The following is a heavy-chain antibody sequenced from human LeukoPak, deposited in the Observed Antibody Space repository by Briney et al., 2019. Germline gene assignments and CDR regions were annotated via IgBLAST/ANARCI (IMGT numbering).Heavy chain of an antibody. V-gene: IGHV1-46*01. D-gene: IGHD6-19*01. J-gene: IGHJ5*02. CDR3: ARMTVSGRDNWFDP. CDR2: INPSGGNT. CDR1: GYTFTRYY. Sequence: GASVKVSCKASGYTFTRYYVHWVRQAPGQGLEWMGIINPSGGNTGYAQKFQGRVTMTRDMSTSTVYMELSSLRSEDTAVYYCARMTVSGRDNWFDPWGQGTLVTVSS.